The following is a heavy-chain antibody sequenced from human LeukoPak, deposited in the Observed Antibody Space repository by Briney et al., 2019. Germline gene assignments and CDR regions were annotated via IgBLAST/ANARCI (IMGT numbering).Heavy chain of an antibody. J-gene: IGHJ6*03. D-gene: IGHD3-10*01. Sequence: LPGGSLRLSCAASGFTFSSYWMHWVRQAPGKGLVWISRINSDGSSTTYADSVKGRFTIPRDNVKNTLSLQMNSLRAEDTAVYYCATPVPHGSDPSLYYYYMDVWGKGTTVTISS. CDR1: GFTFSSYW. CDR2: INSDGSST. V-gene: IGHV3-74*01. CDR3: ATPVPHGSDPSLYYYYMDV.